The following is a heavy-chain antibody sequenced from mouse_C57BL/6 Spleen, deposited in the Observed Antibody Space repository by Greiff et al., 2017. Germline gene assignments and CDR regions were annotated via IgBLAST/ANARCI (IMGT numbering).Heavy chain of an antibody. CDR2: INYDGSST. V-gene: IGHV5-16*01. J-gene: IGHJ1*03. CDR1: GFTFSDYY. CDR3: ARDQTGGYFDV. Sequence: VQLKESEGGLVQPGSSMKLSCTASGFTFSDYYMAWVRPVPEKGLEWVANINYDGSSTYYLDSLKSRFIISRDNAKNILYLQMSSLKSEDTATYYCARDQTGGYFDVWGTGTTVTVSS. D-gene: IGHD4-1*01.